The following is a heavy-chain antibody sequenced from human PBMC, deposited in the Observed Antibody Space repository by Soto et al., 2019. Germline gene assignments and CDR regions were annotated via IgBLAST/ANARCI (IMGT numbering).Heavy chain of an antibody. CDR1: GYTLTELS. CDR2: FDPEDGET. Sequence: QVQLVQSGAEVKKPGASVKVSCKVSGYTLTELSMHWVRQAPGKGLERMGGFDPEDGETNYAQKFQGRVTMTDDTSTDTAYMELRSLRSEDTAVYYCATKGRWYVVYYYYGMDVWGQGTTVTVSS. V-gene: IGHV1-24*01. J-gene: IGHJ6*02. D-gene: IGHD6-13*01. CDR3: ATKGRWYVVYYYYGMDV.